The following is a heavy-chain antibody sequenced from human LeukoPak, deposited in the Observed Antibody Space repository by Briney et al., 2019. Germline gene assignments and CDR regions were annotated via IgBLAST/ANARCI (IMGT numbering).Heavy chain of an antibody. V-gene: IGHV1-2*02. CDR2: INPNSGGT. D-gene: IGHD2-2*02. CDR3: ARDPQYCSSTSCYTFSRRLDNWFDP. Sequence: GASVKVSCKAPGYTFTGYYMHWVRQAPGQGLEWMGWINPNSGGTNYAQKFQGRVTMTRDTSISTAYMELSRLRSDDTAVYYCARDPQYCSSTSCYTFSRRLDNWFDPWGQGTLVTVSS. CDR1: GYTFTGYY. J-gene: IGHJ5*02.